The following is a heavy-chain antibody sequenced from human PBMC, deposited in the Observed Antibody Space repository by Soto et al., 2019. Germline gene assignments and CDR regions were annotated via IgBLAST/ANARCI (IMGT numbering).Heavy chain of an antibody. D-gene: IGHD2-15*01. CDR2: ISSNGGST. CDR1: GFTFSSYA. V-gene: IGHV3-64D*06. Sequence: PGGSLRLSCSASGFTFSSYAMHWVRQAPGKGLEYVSAISSNGGSTYYADSVKGRFTISRDNSKNTLYLQMSSLRAEDTAVYYCVKRGYCSGGSCLNDAFDICGQGTMVTVSS. J-gene: IGHJ3*02. CDR3: VKRGYCSGGSCLNDAFDI.